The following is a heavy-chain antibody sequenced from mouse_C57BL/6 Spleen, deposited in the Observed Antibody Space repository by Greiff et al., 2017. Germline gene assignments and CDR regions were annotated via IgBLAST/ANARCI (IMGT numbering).Heavy chain of an antibody. CDR1: GFTFSDYY. CDR3: ARDRTGTGFYFDY. V-gene: IGHV5-16*01. Sequence: EVQRVESEGGLVQPGSSMKLSCTASGFTFSDYYMAWVRQVPEKGLEWVANINYDGSSTYYLDSLKSRFIISRDNAKNILYLQMSSLKSEDTATYYCARDRTGTGFYFDYWGQGTTLTVSS. J-gene: IGHJ2*01. CDR2: INYDGSST. D-gene: IGHD4-1*01.